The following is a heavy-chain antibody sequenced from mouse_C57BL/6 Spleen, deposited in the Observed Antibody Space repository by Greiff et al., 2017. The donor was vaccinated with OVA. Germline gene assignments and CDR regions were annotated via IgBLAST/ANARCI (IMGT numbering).Heavy chain of an antibody. J-gene: IGHJ3*01. D-gene: IGHD2-2*01. CDR1: GFTFSSYG. Sequence: DVHLVESGGDLVKPGGSLKLSCAASGFTFSSYGMSWVRQTPDKRLEWVATISSGGSYTYYPDSVKGRFTISRDNAKNTLYLQMSSLKSEDTAMYYCAREEGYDWFAYWGQGTLVTVSA. CDR2: ISSGGSYT. V-gene: IGHV5-6*01. CDR3: AREEGYDWFAY.